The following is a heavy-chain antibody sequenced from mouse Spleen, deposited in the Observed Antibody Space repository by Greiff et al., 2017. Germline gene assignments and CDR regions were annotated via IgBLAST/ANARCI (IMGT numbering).Heavy chain of an antibody. Sequence: QVQLQQSGPGLVAPSQSLSITCTVSGFSLTSYGVHWVRQPPGKGLEWLVVIWSDGSTTYNSALKSRLSISKDNSKSQVFLKMNSLQTDDTAMYYCAITTVVEYYYAMDYWGQGTSVTVSS. CDR2: IWSDGST. CDR1: GFSLTSYG. J-gene: IGHJ4*01. D-gene: IGHD1-1*01. V-gene: IGHV2-6*02. CDR3: AITTVVEYYYAMDY.